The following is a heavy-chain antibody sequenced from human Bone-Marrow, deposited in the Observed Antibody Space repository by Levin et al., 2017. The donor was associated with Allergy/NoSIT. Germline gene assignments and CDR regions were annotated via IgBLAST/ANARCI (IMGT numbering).Heavy chain of an antibody. D-gene: IGHD2-15*01. J-gene: IGHJ4*02. CDR2: IYSGGST. CDR1: GFTVSNNY. V-gene: IGHV3-66*01. Sequence: PTGGSLRLSCAASGFTVSNNYMTWVRQAPGKGLEWVSLIYSGGSTYYVDSVKGRFTISRDSSKNTVFLQMNSLRVEATAGYYCSGGRYCSGSTCPDWGQGTLVTVSS. CDR3: SGGRYCSGSTCPD.